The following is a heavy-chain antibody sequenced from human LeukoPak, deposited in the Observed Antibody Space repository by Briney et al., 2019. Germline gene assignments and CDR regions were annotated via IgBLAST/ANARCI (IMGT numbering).Heavy chain of an antibody. J-gene: IGHJ6*02. CDR1: GFKFNTYA. CDR3: ARGPRNSSGWDYYHYAMDV. V-gene: IGHV3-30-3*01. CDR2: MSYDGANK. D-gene: IGHD3-22*01. Sequence: PGGSPRLSCAASGFKFNTYAMHWVRQAPGKGLEWAAVMSYDGANKFHADSVKGRFTISRDNSRNILFLQMNSLRPEDTAVYYCARGPRNSSGWDYYHYAMDVWGQGTTVTVSS.